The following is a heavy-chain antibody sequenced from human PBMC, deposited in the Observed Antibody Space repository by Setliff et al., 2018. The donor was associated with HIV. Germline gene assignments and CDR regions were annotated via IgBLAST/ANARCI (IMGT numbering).Heavy chain of an antibody. CDR2: IRGKSDII. D-gene: IGHD3-9*01. CDR3: ARDRTDYDILTGYSASYYFDY. V-gene: IGHV3-48*01. J-gene: IGHJ4*02. CDR1: GFAFSDNP. Sequence: GGSLRLSCVASSGFAFSDNPMNWVRQAPGRGLEWISHIRGKSDIIKYAESVMGRFTISRDNAKNSLYLEMNSLRAEDTAIYYCARDRTDYDILTGYSASYYFDYWGQGTLVTVS.